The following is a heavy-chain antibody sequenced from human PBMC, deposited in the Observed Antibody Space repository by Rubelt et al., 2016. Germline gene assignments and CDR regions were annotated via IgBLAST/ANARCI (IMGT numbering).Heavy chain of an antibody. V-gene: IGHV3-23*01. D-gene: IGHD4-23*01. J-gene: IGHJ6*03. CDR3: GRDWVKGNSYYIDV. CDR1: GFTFSNYA. CDR2: ISGSGVST. Sequence: EVQLLASGGGLAQPGGSLRLSCAASGFTFSNYAMSWVRQAPGKGLEWVSGISGSGVSTYYADPVKGRFTISRDNSKNTLYLEIKSLRGEDSDVDYCGRDWVKGNSYYIDVWGKGTTVTVSS.